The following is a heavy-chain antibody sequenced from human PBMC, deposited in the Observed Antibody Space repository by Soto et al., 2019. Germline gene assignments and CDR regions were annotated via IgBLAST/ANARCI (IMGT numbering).Heavy chain of an antibody. D-gene: IGHD3-22*01. Sequence: SETLSLTCAVYGGSFSGYYWSWIRQPPGKGLEWIGEINHSGSTNYNPSLKSRVTISVDTSKNQFSLKLSSVTAADTAVYYCARDANYYDSSGYQYPNWFDPWGQGTLVTVSS. V-gene: IGHV4-34*01. CDR3: ARDANYYDSSGYQYPNWFDP. CDR1: GGSFSGYY. CDR2: INHSGST. J-gene: IGHJ5*02.